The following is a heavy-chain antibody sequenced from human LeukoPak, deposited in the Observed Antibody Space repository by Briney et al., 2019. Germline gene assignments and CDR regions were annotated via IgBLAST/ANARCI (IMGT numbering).Heavy chain of an antibody. D-gene: IGHD6-19*01. J-gene: IGHJ4*02. CDR1: GFTVVSNY. CDR2: IYSGGST. CDR3: ARVPYSSGWYFDY. V-gene: IGHV3-53*01. Sequence: PGGSLRLSGAASGFTVVSNYMSWVRPVPGKGVEWVSVIYSGGSTYYADSVKGRFTISRDNSKNTLYLQMNRLRGEDTAVYYCARVPYSSGWYFDYWGQGTLVTVSS.